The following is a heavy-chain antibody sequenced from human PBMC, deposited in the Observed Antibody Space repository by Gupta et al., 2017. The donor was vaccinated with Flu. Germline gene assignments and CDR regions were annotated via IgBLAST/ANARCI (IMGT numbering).Heavy chain of an antibody. V-gene: IGHV1-2*06. CDR1: GYTFTAYY. Sequence: QVQLVQSGTEVKKPGASVKVSCTASGYTFTAYYIHWVRQAPGQGLEWLGRINLHSGGTNYSQNFLGRVIMTRDTSITTAYMELSRLRSDDTAVYYCVRRILTGVRGSAWFDPWGQGTLVTVSS. J-gene: IGHJ5*02. D-gene: IGHD3-9*01. CDR2: INLHSGGT. CDR3: VRRILTGVRGSAWFDP.